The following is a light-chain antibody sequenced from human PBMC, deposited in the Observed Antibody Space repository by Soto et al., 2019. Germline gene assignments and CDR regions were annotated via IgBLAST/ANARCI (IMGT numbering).Light chain of an antibody. V-gene: IGLV2-14*01. CDR3: SSYTTTSPYV. J-gene: IGLJ1*01. CDR2: EVT. Sequence: QSALTQPASVSGSPGQTITISCTGTSSDVGGYDYVSWYQQHPDKAPRFMIYEVTNRPSGVSHRFSGSKSGNTASLTISGLQAEDEADYYCSSYTTTSPYVFGTGTKVTVL. CDR1: SSDVGGYDY.